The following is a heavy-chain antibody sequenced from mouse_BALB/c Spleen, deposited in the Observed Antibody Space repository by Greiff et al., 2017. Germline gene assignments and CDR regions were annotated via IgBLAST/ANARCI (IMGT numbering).Heavy chain of an antibody. J-gene: IGHJ3*01. CDR3: ASDPPWFAY. V-gene: IGHV2-2*02. CDR2: IWSGGST. Sequence: VQRVESGPGLVQPSQSLSITCTVSGFSLTSYGVHWVRQSPGKGLEWLGVIWSGGSTDYNAAFISRLSISKDNSKSQVFFKMNSLQANDTAIYYCASDPPWFAYWGQGTLVTVSA. CDR1: GFSLTSYG.